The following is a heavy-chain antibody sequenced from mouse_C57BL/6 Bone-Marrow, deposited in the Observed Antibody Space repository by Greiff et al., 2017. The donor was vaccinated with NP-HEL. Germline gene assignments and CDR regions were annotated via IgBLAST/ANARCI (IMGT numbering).Heavy chain of an antibody. V-gene: IGHV5-15*01. Sequence: DVKLVESGGGLVQPGGSLKLSSAASGFTFSDYGMAWVRQAPRKGPEWVAFISNLAYSIYYADTVTGRFTISRENAKNTLYLEMSSLRSEDTAMYYCARQRAMDYWGQGTSVTVSS. CDR3: ARQRAMDY. J-gene: IGHJ4*01. CDR1: GFTFSDYG. CDR2: ISNLAYSI.